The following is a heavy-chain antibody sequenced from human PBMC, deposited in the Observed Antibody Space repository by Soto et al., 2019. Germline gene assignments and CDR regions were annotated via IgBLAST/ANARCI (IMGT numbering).Heavy chain of an antibody. J-gene: IGHJ4*02. Sequence: GGSLRLSCVTYGLTFTDYWMSWVRQAPGKGLEWLSHISPKSTYRNYADSVKGRFTISRDNTKSSLFLQMNSLGVEDTAVYYCARGGGGGLFEHWGQGVLVTVSS. CDR3: ARGGGGGLFEH. CDR1: GLTFTDYW. CDR2: ISPKSTYR. D-gene: IGHD2-21*01. V-gene: IGHV3-11*06.